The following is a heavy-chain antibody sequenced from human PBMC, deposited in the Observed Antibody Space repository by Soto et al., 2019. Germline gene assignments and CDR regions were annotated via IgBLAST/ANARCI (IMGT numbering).Heavy chain of an antibody. D-gene: IGHD6-6*01. J-gene: IGHJ4*02. V-gene: IGHV3-23*01. CDR3: AIENGLQFVNFLASGFDY. Sequence: EVQLLESGGGLVQPGGSLRLSCAASGFRFSSKAMSWVRQAPGKGLEWVSIISGSGSSTYYTDSLKGRFTISRDNSKNMVYLEMNYLRADDTAVHFCAIENGLQFVNFLASGFDYWGQGSLVSVSS. CDR2: ISGSGSST. CDR1: GFRFSSKA.